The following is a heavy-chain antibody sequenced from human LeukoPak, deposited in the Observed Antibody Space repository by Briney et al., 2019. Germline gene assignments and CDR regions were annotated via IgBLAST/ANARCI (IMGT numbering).Heavy chain of an antibody. CDR2: ILHSGGT. V-gene: IGHV4-31*11. J-gene: IGHJ4*02. CDR1: GASVNSGAYY. CDR3: ARHAYKRHCTTNNCSGGVDY. D-gene: IGHD2-8*01. Sequence: PSETLSLTCAVSGASVNSGAYYWSWIRQLPGQGLEWIGFILHSGGTYSNPSLRSRVSMSLDTSNNQFSLKLTSVTAADTAVYYCARHAYKRHCTTNNCSGGVDYWGQGTLVTVSS.